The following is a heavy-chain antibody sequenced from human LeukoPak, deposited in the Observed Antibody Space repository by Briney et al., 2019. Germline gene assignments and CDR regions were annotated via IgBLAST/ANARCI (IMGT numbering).Heavy chain of an antibody. CDR3: ARHVVAVGFDY. J-gene: IGHJ4*02. Sequence: GGSLRLSCVGSGFTFSRFWMNWVRQAPGKGLEWVANINQDGRAKYYVDSVKGRFTISRDSAKNSLYLQMNSLRAEDTAVYYCARHVVAVGFDYWGQGTLVTVSS. CDR2: INQDGRAK. CDR1: GFTFSRFW. D-gene: IGHD3-22*01. V-gene: IGHV3-7*01.